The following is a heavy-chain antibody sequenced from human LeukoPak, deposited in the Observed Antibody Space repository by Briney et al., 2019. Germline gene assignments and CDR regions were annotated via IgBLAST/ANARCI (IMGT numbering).Heavy chain of an antibody. CDR3: ARETASGYLGFDF. Sequence: ASVKVSCKTSGYTFSSYGITWVRQAPGQGLEWMGWISAYGHAKLARNLKARVTVTIDTSTTTAYMELRSLSSDDTAVYFCARETASGYLGFDFWGQGTLITVSS. CDR1: GYTFSSYG. CDR2: ISAYGHA. J-gene: IGHJ4*02. D-gene: IGHD3-3*01. V-gene: IGHV1-18*01.